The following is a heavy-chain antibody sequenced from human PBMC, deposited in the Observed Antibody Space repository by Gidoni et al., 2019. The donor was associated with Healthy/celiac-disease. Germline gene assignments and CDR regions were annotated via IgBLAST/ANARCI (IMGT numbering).Heavy chain of an antibody. V-gene: IGHV3-7*01. CDR2: GSEK. J-gene: IGHJ4*02. D-gene: IGHD3-3*01. CDR3: AREDYDFWSGYYTGIFDY. Sequence: GSEKYYVDSVKGRFTISRDNAKNSLYLQMNSLRAEDTALYYCAREDYDFWSGYYTGIFDYWGQGTLVTVSS.